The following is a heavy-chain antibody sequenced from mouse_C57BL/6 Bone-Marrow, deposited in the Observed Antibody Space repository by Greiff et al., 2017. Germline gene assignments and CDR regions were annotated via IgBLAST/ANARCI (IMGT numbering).Heavy chain of an antibody. J-gene: IGHJ1*03. CDR2: IYPRSGNT. CDR3: AREDYGYDEGYFDV. Sequence: VKLQQSGAELARPGASVKLSCKASGYTFTSYGISWVKQRTGQGLEWIGEIYPRSGNTYYNEKFKGKATLTADKSSSTAYMELRSLTSEDSAVYFCAREDYGYDEGYFDVWGTGTTVTVSS. D-gene: IGHD2-2*01. CDR1: GYTFTSYG. V-gene: IGHV1-81*01.